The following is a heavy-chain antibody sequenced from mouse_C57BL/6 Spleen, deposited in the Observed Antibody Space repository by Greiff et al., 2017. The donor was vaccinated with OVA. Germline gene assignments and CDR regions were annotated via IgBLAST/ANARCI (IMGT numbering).Heavy chain of an antibody. CDR3: ARTRAGSSYEGFDY. D-gene: IGHD1-1*01. Sequence: VQRVESGPELVKPGASVKISCKASGYAFSSSWMNWVKQRPGKGLEWIGRIYPGDGDTNYNGKFKGQATLTADKSSSTAYMQLSSLTSEDAAVYFCARTRAGSSYEGFDYWGQGTTLTVSS. CDR1: GYAFSSSW. J-gene: IGHJ2*01. CDR2: IYPGDGDT. V-gene: IGHV1-82*01.